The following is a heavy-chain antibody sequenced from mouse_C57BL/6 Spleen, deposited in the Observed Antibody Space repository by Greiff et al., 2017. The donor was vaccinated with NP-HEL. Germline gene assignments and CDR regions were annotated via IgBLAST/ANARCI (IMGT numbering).Heavy chain of an antibody. CDR2: IYPGDGDT. V-gene: IGHV1-80*01. D-gene: IGHD1-1*01. J-gene: IGHJ4*01. CDR1: GYAFSSYW. CDR3: ARRSVDYAMDY. Sequence: QVQLKESGAELVKPGASVKISCKASGYAFSSYWMNWVKQRPGKGLEWIGQIYPGDGDTNYNGKFKGKATLTADKSSSTAYMQLSSLTSEDSAVYFCARRSVDYAMDYWGQGTSVTVSS.